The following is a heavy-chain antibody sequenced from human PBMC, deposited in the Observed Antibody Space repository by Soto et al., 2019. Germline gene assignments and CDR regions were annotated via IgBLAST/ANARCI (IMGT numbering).Heavy chain of an antibody. V-gene: IGHV4-61*01. D-gene: IGHD5-12*01. J-gene: IGHJ4*02. CDR3: ARVWPNGDSGYDWYFDY. CDR1: GGSASSGSYY. Sequence: KSSETLSLTCTVSGGSASSGSYYWSWIRQPPGKGLEWIGYIYYSGSTNYNPSLKSRVTISVDTSKNQFSLKLSSVTAADTAVYYCARVWPNGDSGYDWYFDYWGQGTLVTVSS. CDR2: IYYSGST.